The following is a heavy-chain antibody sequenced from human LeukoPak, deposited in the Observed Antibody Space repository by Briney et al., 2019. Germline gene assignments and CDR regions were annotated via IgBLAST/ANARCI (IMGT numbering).Heavy chain of an antibody. J-gene: IGHJ4*02. Sequence: GGSLRLSCAASGFTFSNAWMNWVRQAPGKGLEWVGLIKSKTNGDTRDYAAHVKGRFTISRDDSDNTLYLQMNSLKTEDTAVYYCTREFQYDFWSGNLGFDYWGQGTLVTVSS. CDR3: TREFQYDFWSGNLGFDY. V-gene: IGHV3-15*01. D-gene: IGHD3-3*01. CDR1: GFTFSNAW. CDR2: IKSKTNGDTR.